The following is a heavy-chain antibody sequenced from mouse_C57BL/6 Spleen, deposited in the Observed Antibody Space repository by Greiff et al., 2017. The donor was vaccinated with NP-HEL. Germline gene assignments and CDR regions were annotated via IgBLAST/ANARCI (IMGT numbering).Heavy chain of an antibody. D-gene: IGHD1-1*01. CDR1: GYTFTSYW. V-gene: IGHV1-69*01. Sequence: QVQLQQPGAELVMPGASVKLSCKASGYTFTSYWMHWVKQRPGQGLEWIGEIDPSDSYTNYNQKFKGKFTLTVDKSSSTAYMQLSSLTSEDSAVYYCARKLQWYFDVWGTGTTVTVSS. CDR2: IDPSDSYT. CDR3: ARKLQWYFDV. J-gene: IGHJ1*03.